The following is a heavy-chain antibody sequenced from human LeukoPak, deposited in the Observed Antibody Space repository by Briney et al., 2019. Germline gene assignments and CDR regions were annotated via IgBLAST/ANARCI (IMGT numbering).Heavy chain of an antibody. D-gene: IGHD7-27*01. CDR2: TDHSDNT. Sequence: ASVTVSFKSSGYTFITYSFSWVRQAPGQGREWMGWTDHSDNTNSAQKLQGRITMTTDTSTSTAHMVSRSLPSDGTGVYYFARLGRGGAFDIWGQGTLVTVSS. V-gene: IGHV1-18*01. J-gene: IGHJ3*02. CDR1: GYTFITYS. CDR3: ARLGRGGAFDI.